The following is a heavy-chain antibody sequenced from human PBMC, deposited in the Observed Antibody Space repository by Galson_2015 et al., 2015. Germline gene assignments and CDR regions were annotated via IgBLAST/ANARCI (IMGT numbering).Heavy chain of an antibody. Sequence: SLRLSCAASGFTVSSNYMSWVRQAPGKGLEWVSVIYSGGNTYYADSVKGRFTISSDYSKNTLYLQMNSLRDEDTAVYYCARVGSVWHTRYFDLWGRGTLVTVSS. CDR1: GFTVSSNY. J-gene: IGHJ2*01. D-gene: IGHD6-19*01. CDR2: IYSGGNT. CDR3: ARVGSVWHTRYFDL. V-gene: IGHV3-53*01.